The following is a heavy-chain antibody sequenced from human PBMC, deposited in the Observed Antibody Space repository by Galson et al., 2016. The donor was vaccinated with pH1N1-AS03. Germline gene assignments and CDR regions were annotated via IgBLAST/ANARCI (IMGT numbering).Heavy chain of an antibody. V-gene: IGHV2-5*02. D-gene: IGHD2-8*01. Sequence: PALVKPTQTLTLTCTFSGFSLSTGGVHVAWIRQPPGKALEWLALIFWDGVTRYRPSLRSRLTITKDTSKNQVVLTMTNMDPVDTATYYCARSTHVNEGLDFWGQGTLVTVSS. J-gene: IGHJ4*02. CDR3: ARSTHVNEGLDF. CDR2: IFWDGVT. CDR1: GFSLSTGGVH.